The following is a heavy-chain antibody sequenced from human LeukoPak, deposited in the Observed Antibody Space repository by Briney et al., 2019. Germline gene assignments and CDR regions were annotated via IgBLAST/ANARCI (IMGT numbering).Heavy chain of an antibody. CDR2: INHSGST. Sequence: SETLSLTCAVYGGSFSGYYWSWIRQPPGKGLEWIGEINHSGSTNYSPSLQSRVTMSVDTSTNQFSLKLSSVTAADTAVYYCTTYYVGEGGRGHWGPGTLVTVSS. V-gene: IGHV4-34*03. D-gene: IGHD2-21*01. CDR1: GGSFSGYY. J-gene: IGHJ4*02. CDR3: TTYYVGEGGRGH.